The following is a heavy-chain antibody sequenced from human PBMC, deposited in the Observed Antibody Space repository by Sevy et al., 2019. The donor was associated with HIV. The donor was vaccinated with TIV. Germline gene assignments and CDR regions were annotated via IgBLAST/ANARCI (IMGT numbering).Heavy chain of an antibody. CDR2: IYYSGST. J-gene: IGHJ5*02. D-gene: IGHD2-15*01. CDR3: ARLKDIVVVVAALGEDWFDP. V-gene: IGHV4-39*01. CDR1: GGSISSSSYY. Sequence: SETLSLTCTVSGGSISSSSYYWGWIRQPPGKGLEWIGSIYYSGSTYYNPSLKSRVTISVDTSKNKCTLKLSSVTAADTAVYYCARLKDIVVVVAALGEDWFDPWGQGTLVTVSS.